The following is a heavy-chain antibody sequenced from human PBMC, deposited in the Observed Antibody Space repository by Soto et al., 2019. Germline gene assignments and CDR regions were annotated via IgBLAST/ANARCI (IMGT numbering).Heavy chain of an antibody. Sequence: XXTLSLPFAVYGGSFSGYYWSWILQPPGKGLEWIGEINHSGSTNYNPSLKSRVTISVDTSKNQFSLKLSSVTAADTAVYYCARGDSSSWYLFDYWGQGTLVTVSS. J-gene: IGHJ4*02. D-gene: IGHD6-13*01. CDR2: INHSGST. CDR3: ARGDSSSWYLFDY. CDR1: GGSFSGYY. V-gene: IGHV4-34*01.